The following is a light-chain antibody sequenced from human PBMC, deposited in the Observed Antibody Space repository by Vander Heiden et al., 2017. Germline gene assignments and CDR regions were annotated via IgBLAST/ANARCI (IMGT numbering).Light chain of an antibody. J-gene: IGKJ1*01. CDR3: QQSYSTPHT. CDR1: QSISSY. CDR2: AAS. Sequence: DIQMTQSPSSLSASIADRVTITCRASQSISSYLNWYQQKPGKAPKLLIYAASSLQSGVPSRFSGSGWGTDLTLTISSLQPEDFAIYYRQQSYSTPHTFGQGTKVEIK. V-gene: IGKV1-39*01.